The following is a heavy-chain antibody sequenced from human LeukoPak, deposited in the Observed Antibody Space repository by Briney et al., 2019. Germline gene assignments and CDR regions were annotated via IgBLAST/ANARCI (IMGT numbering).Heavy chain of an antibody. CDR2: IYHSGNT. CDR1: GYSISSGYY. V-gene: IGHV4-38-2*01. Sequence: SETLSLACAVSGYSISSGYYWGWIRQPPGKGLEWIGNIYHSGNTYYNPSLKSRVTISVDTSKNHFSLRLSSVTAADTAVYYCGRYQDGHNPGGYWGQGTLVTVSS. CDR3: GRYQDGHNPGGY. D-gene: IGHD2-2*01. J-gene: IGHJ4*02.